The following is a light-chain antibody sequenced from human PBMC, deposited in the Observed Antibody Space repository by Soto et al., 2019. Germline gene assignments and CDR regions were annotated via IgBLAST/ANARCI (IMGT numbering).Light chain of an antibody. Sequence: QSVLTQPASVSGSPGQSITISCTGTSSDIGGYNYVSWYQQHPGTAPKLMIFEVSNRPSGVSNRFSGSKSGSTAFLTISGLQAEDEADYYCSSYTSNTTCVFGPGTKVTVL. CDR2: EVS. V-gene: IGLV2-14*01. CDR1: SSDIGGYNY. CDR3: SSYTSNTTCV. J-gene: IGLJ1*01.